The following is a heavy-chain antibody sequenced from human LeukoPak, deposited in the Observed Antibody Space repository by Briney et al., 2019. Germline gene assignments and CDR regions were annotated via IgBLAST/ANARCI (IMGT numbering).Heavy chain of an antibody. CDR3: ARGGGYCSGGSCYSRLVY. J-gene: IGHJ4*02. Sequence: SVKVSCKASGGTFSSYAISWVRQAPGQGLEWMGRIIPIFGIANYAQKFQGRVTIAADKSTSTAYMELSSLRSEDTAVYYCARGGGYCSGGSCYSRLVYWGQGTLVTVSS. D-gene: IGHD2-15*01. CDR1: GGTFSSYA. V-gene: IGHV1-69*04. CDR2: IIPIFGIA.